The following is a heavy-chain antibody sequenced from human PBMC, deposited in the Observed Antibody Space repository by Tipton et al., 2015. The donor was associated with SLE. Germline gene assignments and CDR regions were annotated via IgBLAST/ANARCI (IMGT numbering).Heavy chain of an antibody. CDR2: IDPSDSYT. CDR3: ARHEGYGDYLFDY. V-gene: IGHV5-10-1*01. D-gene: IGHD4-17*01. CDR1: GYSFTSYW. J-gene: IGHJ4*02. Sequence: VQLVQSGPEVKKPGESLRISCKGSGYSFTSYWISWVRQMPGKGLEWMGRIDPSDSYTNFSPSFQGHVTISVDKSISTAYLQWSSLKASDTAMYYCARHEGYGDYLFDYWGQGTLVSVSS.